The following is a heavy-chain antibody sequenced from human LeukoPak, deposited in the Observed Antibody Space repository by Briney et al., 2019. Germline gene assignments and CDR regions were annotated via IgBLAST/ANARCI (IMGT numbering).Heavy chain of an antibody. CDR2: ISYDGSNK. J-gene: IGHJ4*02. CDR3: AKVDQAMVVVAATHVDY. D-gene: IGHD2-15*01. V-gene: IGHV3-30*18. CDR1: GFTFSSYG. Sequence: GGSLRLSCAASGFTFSSYGMHWVRQAPGKGLEWVAVISYDGSNKYYADSVKGRFTISRDNSKNTLYLQMNSLRAEDTAVYYCAKVDQAMVVVAATHVDYWGQGTLVTVSS.